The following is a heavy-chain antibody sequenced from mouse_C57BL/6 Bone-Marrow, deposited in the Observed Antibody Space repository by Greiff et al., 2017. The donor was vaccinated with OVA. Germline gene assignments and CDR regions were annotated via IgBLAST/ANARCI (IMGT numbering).Heavy chain of an antibody. Sequence: EVPLQQSGPELVKPGDSVKISCKASGYTFTDYYMNWVKPSNGKSLEWIGDINPNNGGNSYNQKFKGKATLTEDKSSSTSYMELRILTSEYSAVYDFARWDGLVADYYALDYWGQGTSVTVSS. D-gene: IGHD1-1*01. J-gene: IGHJ4*01. CDR3: ARWDGLVADYYALDY. V-gene: IGHV1-26*01. CDR2: INPNNGGN. CDR1: GYTFTDYY.